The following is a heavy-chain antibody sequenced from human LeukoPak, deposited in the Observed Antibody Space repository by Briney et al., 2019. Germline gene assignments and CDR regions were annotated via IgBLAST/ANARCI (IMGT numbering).Heavy chain of an antibody. D-gene: IGHD3-10*01. CDR3: AKDQLDTRLLWNTYFYSRGHFDY. J-gene: IGHJ4*02. Sequence: GGSLRLSCAASGFTFSSFDMTWVRQAPGKGLEWVSYIDRRSGSHVYYADSVKGRFTISRDNAKNSVYLQMNSLRAEDTAVYYCAKDQLDTRLLWNTYFYSRGHFDYWGQGTLVTVSS. CDR2: IDRRSGSHV. CDR1: GFTFSSFD. V-gene: IGHV3-21*05.